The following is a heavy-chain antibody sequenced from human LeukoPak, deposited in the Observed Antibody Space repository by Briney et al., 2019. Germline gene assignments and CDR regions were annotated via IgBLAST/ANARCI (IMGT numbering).Heavy chain of an antibody. CDR2: IHSGGST. Sequence: GGSLRLSCAASGFTFSSYWMSWVRQAPGKGLEWVSLIHSGGSTYYADSVKGRFTISRDNSKNTLYLEMSNLRVDDAAIYYCARSVWGSYHFDYWGQGTRVTVSS. D-gene: IGHD3-16*01. V-gene: IGHV3-53*01. CDR3: ARSVWGSYHFDY. CDR1: GFTFSSYW. J-gene: IGHJ4*02.